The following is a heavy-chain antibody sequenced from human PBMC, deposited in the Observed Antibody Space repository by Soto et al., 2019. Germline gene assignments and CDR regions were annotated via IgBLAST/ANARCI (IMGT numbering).Heavy chain of an antibody. CDR1: GGSISSYY. Sequence: QVQLQESGPGLVKPSETLSLTCTVSGGSISSYYWSWIRQPPGKGLEWIGYIYYSGSTNYNPSLKSRATLSVDTSKNQFSLKLSSVTAADTAVYCCAFTYPNSYFYYGMDVWGQGTTVTVSS. CDR2: IYYSGST. J-gene: IGHJ6*02. V-gene: IGHV4-59*08. CDR3: AFTYPNSYFYYGMDV.